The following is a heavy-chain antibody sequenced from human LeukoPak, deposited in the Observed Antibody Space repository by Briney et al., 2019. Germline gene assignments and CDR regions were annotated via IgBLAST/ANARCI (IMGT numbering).Heavy chain of an antibody. V-gene: IGHV3-23*01. CDR1: GFTFSNFG. CDR2: ISGSAGST. D-gene: IGHD6-13*01. J-gene: IGHJ3*02. CDR3: ARPREQQLETDAFDI. Sequence: GGSLRLSCADSGFTFSNFGMSWVRQAPGKGLEWVSSISGSAGSTYSADSVKGRFTISRDNSKNTLYLQMTSLRGEDTALYYCARPREQQLETDAFDIWGQGAMVIVSS.